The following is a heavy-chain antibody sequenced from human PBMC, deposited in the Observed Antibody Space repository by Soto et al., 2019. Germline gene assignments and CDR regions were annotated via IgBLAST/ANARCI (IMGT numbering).Heavy chain of an antibody. D-gene: IGHD6-13*01. CDR2: ISGSRGYI. CDR1: GFIFSDYS. J-gene: IGHJ4*02. Sequence: EVQLVESGGGLVKPGGSLRLSCAASGFIFSDYSMNWVRQAPGKGLEWVSSISGSRGYIYYGDSVKGRFTISRDNAKNSVVLQMNNLRAEDTAVYYCARDWAAALDYWGPGTLVTFSS. CDR3: ARDWAAALDY. V-gene: IGHV3-21*02.